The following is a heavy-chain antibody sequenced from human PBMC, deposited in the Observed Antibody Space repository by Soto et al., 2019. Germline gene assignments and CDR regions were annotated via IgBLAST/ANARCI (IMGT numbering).Heavy chain of an antibody. J-gene: IGHJ6*03. V-gene: IGHV4-34*01. Sequence: SETLSLTCAVYGGSFSGYYWSWIRQPPGKGLEWIGEINHSGSTNYNPSLKSRVTISVDTSKNQFSLKLSSVTAADTAVYYCARVYSVMGYYYYYMDVWGKGTTVTVSS. CDR1: GGSFSGYY. D-gene: IGHD2-21*01. CDR2: INHSGST. CDR3: ARVYSVMGYYYYYMDV.